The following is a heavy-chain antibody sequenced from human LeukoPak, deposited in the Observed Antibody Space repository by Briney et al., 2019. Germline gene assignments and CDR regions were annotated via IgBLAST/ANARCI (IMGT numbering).Heavy chain of an antibody. V-gene: IGHV3-53*01. CDR2: IYSDGST. D-gene: IGHD3-10*01. J-gene: IGHJ4*02. CDR1: GFTVSSNY. CDR3: ARVRYYGSGTYFFDY. Sequence: GGSLRLSCAASGFTVSSNYMSWVRQAPGKGLEWVSVIYSDGSTYYMDSVKGRFTISRDSSKNKLYLQMNSLRAEDTAVYFCARVRYYGSGTYFFDYWGQGTLVTVSS.